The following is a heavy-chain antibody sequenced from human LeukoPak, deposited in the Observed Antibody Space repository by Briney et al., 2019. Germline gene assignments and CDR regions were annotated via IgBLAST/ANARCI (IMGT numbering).Heavy chain of an antibody. Sequence: SETLSLTCTVSGGSISIYYLNWIRQPPGKGLEWIGYIYYTGSTNYNPSLKSRVTISLDTSKNQFSLKLSSMTAADTAVYYCARQRVNKLHNLSILDYWRRETLVTVSS. D-gene: IGHD1-1*01. CDR1: GGSISIYY. CDR2: IYYTGST. V-gene: IGHV4-59*08. CDR3: ARQRVNKLHNLSILDY. J-gene: IGHJ4*02.